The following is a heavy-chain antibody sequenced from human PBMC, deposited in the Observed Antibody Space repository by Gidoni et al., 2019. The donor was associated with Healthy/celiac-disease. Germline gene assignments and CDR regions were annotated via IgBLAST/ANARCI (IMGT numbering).Heavy chain of an antibody. CDR2: IYWDDDK. CDR1: GFSLSTSGVG. D-gene: IGHD2-15*01. CDR3: ALAYRPGPTQIWYFDL. V-gene: IGHV2-5*02. Sequence: QITLKESGPTLVKPTQTLTLTCTFSGFSLSTSGVGVGWIRQPPGKALEWLALIYWDDDKRYSPALKSRLTITKDTSKNQVVLTMTNMDPVDTATYYCALAYRPGPTQIWYFDLWGRGTLVTVSS. J-gene: IGHJ2*01.